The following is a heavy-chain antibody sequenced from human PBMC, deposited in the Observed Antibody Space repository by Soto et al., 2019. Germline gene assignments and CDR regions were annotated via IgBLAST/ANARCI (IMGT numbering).Heavy chain of an antibody. D-gene: IGHD1-1*01. CDR1: GGPPTSYT. J-gene: IGHJ4*02. CDR2: IVPMISKI. V-gene: IGHV1-69*02. Sequence: SVKVSCKASGGPPTSYTIAWVRHSPGQALEWMGNIVPMISKIDYAPNFQGRLTITADKSTRTVYMELSGLTSADTAVYFCALRTGNWNPLADWGQGTQVTV. CDR3: ALRTGNWNPLAD.